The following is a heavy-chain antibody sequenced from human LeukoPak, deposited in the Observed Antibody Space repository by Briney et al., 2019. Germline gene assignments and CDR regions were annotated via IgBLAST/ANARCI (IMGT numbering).Heavy chain of an antibody. J-gene: IGHJ4*02. CDR2: ISSSSSYI. V-gene: IGHV3-21*01. Sequence: PGGSLRLSCAASGFTFSSYSMNWVRQAPGKGLEWVSSISSSSSYIYYADSVKGRFTISRDNAKNSLYLQMNRLRAEDTAVYYCARDGGYSYGYYFDYWGQGTLVTVSS. CDR1: GFTFSSYS. CDR3: ARDGGYSYGYYFDY. D-gene: IGHD5-18*01.